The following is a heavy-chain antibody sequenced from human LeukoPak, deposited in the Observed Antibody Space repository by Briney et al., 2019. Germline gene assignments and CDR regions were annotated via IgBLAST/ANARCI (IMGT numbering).Heavy chain of an antibody. CDR3: ARRSSGYYHDAFDI. CDR2: IGTAGDT. Sequence: PGGSLRLSYAASGFTFSSYDMHWVRQATGKGLEWVSAIGTAGDTYYPGSVKGRFTISRENAKNSLYLQMNSLRAGDTAVYCCARRSSGYYHDAFDIWGQGTMVTVPS. J-gene: IGHJ3*02. CDR1: GFTFSSYD. V-gene: IGHV3-13*01. D-gene: IGHD3-22*01.